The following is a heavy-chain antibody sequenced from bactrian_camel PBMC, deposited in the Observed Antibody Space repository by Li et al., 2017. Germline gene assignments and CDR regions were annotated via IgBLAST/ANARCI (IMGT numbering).Heavy chain of an antibody. Sequence: DVQLVESGGGSAQAGGSLRLTCVASKYTMGGNCLGWFRQAPGEGLEWVSGINSGGGSTYYADSVKGRFTISRDNAKNTVYLQSNNLKTEDTAVYYCAPSGAFGYKYWGQGTQVTVS. D-gene: IGHD3*01. CDR2: INSGGGST. CDR1: KYTMGGNC. CDR3: APSGAFGYKY. V-gene: IGHV3S40*01. J-gene: IGHJ4*01.